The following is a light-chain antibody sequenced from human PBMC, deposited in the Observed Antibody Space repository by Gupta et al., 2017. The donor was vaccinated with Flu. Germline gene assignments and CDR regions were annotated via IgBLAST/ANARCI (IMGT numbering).Light chain of an antibody. Sequence: DIQMTQSPSTLSASVGDRVTITCRASQSIGAWLAWYQQKPGKAPKFLIYKASILESGVPSRFSGGGSDTEFTLTISSLQPDDFATYYCQHDSYYSATFGQGTKVEVK. J-gene: IGKJ1*01. CDR2: KAS. V-gene: IGKV1-5*03. CDR3: QHDSYYSAT. CDR1: QSIGAW.